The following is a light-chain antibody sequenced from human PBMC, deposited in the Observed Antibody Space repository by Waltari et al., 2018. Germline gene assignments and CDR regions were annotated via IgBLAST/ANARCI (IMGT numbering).Light chain of an antibody. V-gene: IGLV2-14*03. CDR1: SSAVGGYNY. CDR2: DVS. Sequence: QSALTQPASVSGSPGQSITISCTGTSSAVGGYNYVSWYQQHPGKAPKFMIYDVSNRPSGVSTRFSGSKSGNTASLTISGLQAEDEADYYCSSYTSSYTYVFGTGTKVTVL. J-gene: IGLJ1*01. CDR3: SSYTSSYTYV.